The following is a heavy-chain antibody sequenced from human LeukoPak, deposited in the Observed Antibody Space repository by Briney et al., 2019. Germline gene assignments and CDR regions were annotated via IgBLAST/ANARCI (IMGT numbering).Heavy chain of an antibody. CDR1: GFTFSSYA. Sequence: GRSLRLSCAASGFTFSSYAMHWVRQAPGKGLEWVANIKKDGSEKYYVDSVKGRFTIYRDNAKNSLYLQMNSLRAEDTAVYYCARLYCSGGSCSYYFDYWGQGTLVTVSS. CDR2: IKKDGSEK. J-gene: IGHJ4*02. CDR3: ARLYCSGGSCSYYFDY. D-gene: IGHD2-15*01. V-gene: IGHV3-7*01.